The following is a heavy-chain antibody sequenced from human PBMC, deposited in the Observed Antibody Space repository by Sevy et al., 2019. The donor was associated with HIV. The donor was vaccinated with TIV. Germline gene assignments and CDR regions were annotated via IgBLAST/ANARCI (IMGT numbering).Heavy chain of an antibody. Sequence: ASVKVSCKVSGYTLTKLSMHWVRQAPGKGLEWMGSFDPEDGERIYAQRFQGRVTMTEDTSTDTAYMDLSSLRSDDTAVYYSAATREYYPDSTGYFDYWGQGTQVTVSS. J-gene: IGHJ4*02. CDR1: GYTLTKLS. V-gene: IGHV1-24*01. CDR2: FDPEDGER. D-gene: IGHD3-22*01. CDR3: AATREYYPDSTGYFDY.